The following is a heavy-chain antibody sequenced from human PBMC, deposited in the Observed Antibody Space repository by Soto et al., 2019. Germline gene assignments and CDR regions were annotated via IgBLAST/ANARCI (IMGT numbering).Heavy chain of an antibody. V-gene: IGHV4-34*01. D-gene: IGHD3-10*01. CDR3: AREPXVRGVINAPRASYYFDY. CDR1: GGSFSCYY. Sequence: SETLSLTCAVYGGSFSCYYWSWIRQPPGKGLEWIGEINHSGSTNYNPSLKSRVTISVDTSKNQFSLKLSSVTAADTAVYYCAREPXVRGVINAPRASYYFDYCGQGTLVTVSS. J-gene: IGHJ4*02. CDR2: INHSGST.